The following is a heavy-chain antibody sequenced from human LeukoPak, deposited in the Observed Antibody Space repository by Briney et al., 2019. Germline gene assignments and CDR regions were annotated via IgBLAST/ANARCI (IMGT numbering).Heavy chain of an antibody. V-gene: IGHV3-23*01. Sequence: GGSLRLSCVVSGFTFSNNGMSWLRRAPGKGLEWVSGLSGSGSSVYYADSVRGRLTISRDNSRNTLYLQMDSLRDDDTAIYYCAKGLNWFDPWGQGTLVTVSS. J-gene: IGHJ5*02. D-gene: IGHD2-21*02. CDR3: AKGLNWFDP. CDR2: LSGSGSSV. CDR1: GFTFSNNG.